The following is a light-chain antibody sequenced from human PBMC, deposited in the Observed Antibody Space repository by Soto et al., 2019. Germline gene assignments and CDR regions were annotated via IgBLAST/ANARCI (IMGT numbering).Light chain of an antibody. CDR2: GAS. J-gene: IGKJ1*01. V-gene: IGKV3-20*01. CDR1: QFIGSSY. Sequence: ENVLTQSPGTLSLSPGERVTLSCRASQFIGSSYFAWYQQKPGQPPRLLIYGASSRASGIPDRFSGSGSGKDFTFPISRLEPEDFAVYYCQQYDSSPWTFGQGTRVEI. CDR3: QQYDSSPWT.